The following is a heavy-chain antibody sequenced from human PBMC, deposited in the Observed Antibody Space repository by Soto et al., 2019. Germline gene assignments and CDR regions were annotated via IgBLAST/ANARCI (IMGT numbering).Heavy chain of an antibody. J-gene: IGHJ6*02. CDR1: GYKFTTYG. V-gene: IGHV1-18*04. CDR3: ERGLWTNGLDV. Sequence: QVQLLQSGAEVKKPGASVKVSCKASGYKFTTYGITWVRQALGQGLEWLGGISTYNGNTDYAQNLQDRVTMTTETSTSTAYLEVRSLTSDDTAVYFCERGLWTNGLDVWRQGTTVTVSS. CDR2: ISTYNGNT. D-gene: IGHD2-21*01.